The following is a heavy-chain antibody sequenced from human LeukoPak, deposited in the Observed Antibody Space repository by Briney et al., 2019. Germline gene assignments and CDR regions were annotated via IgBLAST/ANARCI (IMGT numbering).Heavy chain of an antibody. D-gene: IGHD1-26*01. Sequence: ASVKVSCKASGYTFTSYYMHWVRQAPGQGLEWMGIINPSGGSTSYAQKLQGRVTMTTDTSTNTAYMELRRLRFDDTAVYYCARFLPQKWELPGKWLDPWGQGTLVTVSS. J-gene: IGHJ5*02. V-gene: IGHV1-46*01. CDR2: INPSGGST. CDR3: ARFLPQKWELPGKWLDP. CDR1: GYTFTSYY.